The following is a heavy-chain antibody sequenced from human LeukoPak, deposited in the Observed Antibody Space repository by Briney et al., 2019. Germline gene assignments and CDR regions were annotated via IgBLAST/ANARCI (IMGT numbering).Heavy chain of an antibody. D-gene: IGHD3-22*01. CDR2: IKSKTDDGTT. V-gene: IGHV3-15*01. CDR1: GFTFRNAW. Sequence: GGTLRLSCAASGFTFRNAWMSWVRQAPGMGLEWVGRIKSKTDDGTTDYDAPVKGRFTISRDDSKNTLFLQMNSLKTDDTGVYYCVAGYYYDSSGYYYWSYWGQGTLVTVSS. J-gene: IGHJ4*02. CDR3: VAGYYYDSSGYYYWSY.